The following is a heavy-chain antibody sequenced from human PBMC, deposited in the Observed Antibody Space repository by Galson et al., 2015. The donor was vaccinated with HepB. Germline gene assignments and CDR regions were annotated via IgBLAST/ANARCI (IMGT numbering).Heavy chain of an antibody. J-gene: IGHJ6*02. CDR3: ARGYMVRGVLGRNVYNGMDV. CDR1: GGTSGAFY. CDR2: INHSGSA. D-gene: IGHD3-10*01. V-gene: IGHV4-34*01. Sequence: ETLSLTCAVNGGTSGAFYWTWIRQPPGKGLEWIGEINHSGSANYNPSLKSRVSLSIDTSNNQFSLKLSSVTAADTAVYYCARGYMVRGVLGRNVYNGMDVWGQGTTVTVSS.